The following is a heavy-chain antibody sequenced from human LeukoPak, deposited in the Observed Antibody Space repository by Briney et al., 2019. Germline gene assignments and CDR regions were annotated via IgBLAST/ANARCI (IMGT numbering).Heavy chain of an antibody. CDR3: ARDPPGYDSSGYPYYFDY. CDR2: INWNGGST. D-gene: IGHD3-22*01. J-gene: IGHJ4*02. V-gene: IGHV3-20*04. CDR1: GFTFDDYG. Sequence: GGSLRLSCTASGFTFDDYGMSWVRQAPGKGLEWVSGINWNGGSTGYADSVKGRFTISRDNAKNSLYLQMNSLRAEDTAVYYCARDPPGYDSSGYPYYFDYWGQGTLVTVSS.